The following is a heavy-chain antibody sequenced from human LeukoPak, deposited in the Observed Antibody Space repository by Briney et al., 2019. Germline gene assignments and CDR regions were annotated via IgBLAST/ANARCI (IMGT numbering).Heavy chain of an antibody. CDR2: ISAYNGNT. CDR3: ARDLGTWIYYYYGMDV. D-gene: IGHD5-12*01. V-gene: IGHV1-18*01. CDR1: GYTFTSYG. Sequence: ASVKVSCKASGYTFTSYGISWVRQAPGQGLEWIGWISAYNGNTNYAQKLQGRVTMTTDTSTSTAYMELRSLRSDDAAVYYCARDLGTWIYYYYGMDVWGQGTTVTVSS. J-gene: IGHJ6*02.